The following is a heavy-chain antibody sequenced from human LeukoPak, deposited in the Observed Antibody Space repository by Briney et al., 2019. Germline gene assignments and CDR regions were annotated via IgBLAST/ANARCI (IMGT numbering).Heavy chain of an antibody. D-gene: IGHD1-26*01. J-gene: IGHJ5*02. CDR3: ARDHVGATSLWFDP. CDR1: GYTFTGYY. Sequence: GASVKVSCKASGYTFTGYYMHWVRQAPGQGLEWMGWINPNSGGTNYAQKFQGRVTMTRDTSISTAYMELSRLRSDDTAVYYCARDHVGATSLWFDPWGQGTLVTVSS. V-gene: IGHV1-2*02. CDR2: INPNSGGT.